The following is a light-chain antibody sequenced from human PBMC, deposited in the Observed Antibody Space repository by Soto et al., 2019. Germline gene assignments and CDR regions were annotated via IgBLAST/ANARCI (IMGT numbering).Light chain of an antibody. V-gene: IGLV2-14*01. CDR2: EVS. CDR1: SSDIGGYNF. Sequence: QSALTQPASVSGSPGQSITISCTGTSSDIGGYNFVSWYQQHPGKAPKLMISEVSSRPSGVSNRFSGSKSGNTASLTISGLQAEDEADYYCSSYGSSSTLVFGGGTKLTVL. CDR3: SSYGSSSTLV. J-gene: IGLJ2*01.